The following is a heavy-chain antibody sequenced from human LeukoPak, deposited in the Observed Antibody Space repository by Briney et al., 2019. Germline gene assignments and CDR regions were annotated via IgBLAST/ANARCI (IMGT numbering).Heavy chain of an antibody. CDR3: AREVGPNLGGYYFDY. CDR1: GGTFSSYA. CDR2: IIPIFGTA. J-gene: IGHJ4*02. D-gene: IGHD1-26*01. Sequence: SVKVSCKASGGTFSSYAISRVRQAPGQGLERMGGIIPIFGTANYAQKFQGRVTITADESTSTAYMELSSLRSEDTAVYYCAREVGPNLGGYYFDYWGQGTLVTVSS. V-gene: IGHV1-69*13.